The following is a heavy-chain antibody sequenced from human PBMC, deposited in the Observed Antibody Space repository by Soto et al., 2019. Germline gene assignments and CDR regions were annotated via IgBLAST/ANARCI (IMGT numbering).Heavy chain of an antibody. CDR2: IAQDGSEK. J-gene: IGHJ4*02. CDR3: AREDHSTYNY. CDR1: GFPFSSYW. V-gene: IGHV3-7*04. Sequence: PGGSLRLSCVASGFPFSSYWMSWVRQAPGKGLEWVANIAQDGSEKYYVDSVKGRFTISKDNAKSSLHLQMNSLRVEDTAVYYCAREDHSTYNYWGQGTLVTVSS. D-gene: IGHD4-4*01.